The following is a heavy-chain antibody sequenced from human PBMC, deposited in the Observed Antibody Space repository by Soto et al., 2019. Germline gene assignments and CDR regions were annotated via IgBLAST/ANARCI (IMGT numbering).Heavy chain of an antibody. V-gene: IGHV4-59*01. CDR3: ARGGSQWLAFYGMDV. CDR1: GSSTSSYY. J-gene: IGHJ6*02. D-gene: IGHD6-19*01. CDR2: IYYSGST. Sequence: SDPLSLTCTVSGSSTSSYYWSLLRQPPGKGLEWIAYIYYSGSTNYNPSLKSRVTISVDTSKNQFSLKLRSVTAADTAVYYCARGGSQWLAFYGMDVWGQGTTVTVS.